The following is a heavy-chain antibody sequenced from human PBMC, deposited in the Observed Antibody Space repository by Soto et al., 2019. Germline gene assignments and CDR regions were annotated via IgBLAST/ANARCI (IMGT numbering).Heavy chain of an antibody. CDR1: GFTFSSYA. Sequence: QVQLVESGGGVVQPGRSLRLSCAASGFTFSSYAMHWVRQAPGKGLEWVAVISYDGSNKYYADSVKGRFTISRDNSKNTLYLQMTSLRAEDKAVYYCARDDGLDSGYDWYPFDYWGQGTLVTVSS. J-gene: IGHJ4*02. D-gene: IGHD5-12*01. V-gene: IGHV3-30-3*01. CDR3: ARDDGLDSGYDWYPFDY. CDR2: ISYDGSNK.